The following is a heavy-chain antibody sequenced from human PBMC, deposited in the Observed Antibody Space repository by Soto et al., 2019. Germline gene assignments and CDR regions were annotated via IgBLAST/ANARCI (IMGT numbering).Heavy chain of an antibody. CDR1: GYTFTGDY. V-gene: IGHV1-2*02. CDR2: INPNSGGT. D-gene: IGHD2-15*01. Sequence: ASVKGYCKASGYTFTGDYMHWVRQAPGQGLEWMGWINPNSGGTNYAQKFQGRVTMTRDTSISTAYMELSRLRSVTAADTAVYYCARGGARWPGYFDSWGQGALVTVSS. J-gene: IGHJ4*02. CDR3: ARGGARWPGYFDS.